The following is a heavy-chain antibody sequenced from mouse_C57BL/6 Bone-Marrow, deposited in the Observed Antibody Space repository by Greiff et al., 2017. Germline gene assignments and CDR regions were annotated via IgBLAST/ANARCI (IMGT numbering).Heavy chain of an antibody. V-gene: IGHV6-3*01. CDR2: IRLKSDNYAT. Sequence: EVMLVESGGGLVQPGGSMKLSCVASGFTFSNYWMNWVRQSPEKGLEWVAQIRLKSDNYATHYAESVKGRFTISRDDSKSSVYLQMNNLRAEDTGIYYCTYSKSFAYWGQGTLVTVSA. D-gene: IGHD2-5*01. CDR1: GFTFSNYW. J-gene: IGHJ3*01. CDR3: TYSKSFAY.